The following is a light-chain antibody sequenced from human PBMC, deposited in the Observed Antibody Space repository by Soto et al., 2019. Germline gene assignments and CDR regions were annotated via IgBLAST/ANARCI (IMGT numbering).Light chain of an antibody. Sequence: DIQLTQSPSALSASVGDSVTITCRASQSISIYLNWYQHIPGRAPQLLIFGAATLHAGVPPRFSGRGSGTNFTLTITSLQPEDFATYYCQQSYTSLALTFGGGTKGDI. J-gene: IGKJ4*01. V-gene: IGKV1-39*01. CDR3: QQSYTSLALT. CDR1: QSISIY. CDR2: GAA.